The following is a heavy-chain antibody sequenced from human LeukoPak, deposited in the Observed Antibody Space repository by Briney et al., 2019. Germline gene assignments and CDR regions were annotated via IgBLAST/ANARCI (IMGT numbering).Heavy chain of an antibody. Sequence: PGGSLRLSCAAAGFTFSSYAMHWVRQAPGKGLEWVAVISYDGSNKYYADSVKGRFTISRDNSQNTLYLQMNSLRAEDTAVYYCARERRLRGPYFDYWGQGTLVTVSS. J-gene: IGHJ4*02. V-gene: IGHV3-30*01. D-gene: IGHD5-12*01. CDR2: ISYDGSNK. CDR3: ARERRLRGPYFDY. CDR1: GFTFSSYA.